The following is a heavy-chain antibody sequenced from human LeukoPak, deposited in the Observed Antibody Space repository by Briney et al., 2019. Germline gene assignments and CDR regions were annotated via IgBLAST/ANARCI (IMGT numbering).Heavy chain of an antibody. D-gene: IGHD6-19*01. J-gene: IGHJ4*02. CDR3: ASRPSWGIAVAGFDY. CDR1: GGSFSGYY. CDR2: INHSGST. Sequence: SETLSLTCDVYGGSFSGYYWSWIRQPPGKGLEWIGEINHSGSTNYNPSLKSRVTISVDTSKNQFSLKLSSVTAADTAVYYCASRPSWGIAVAGFDYWGQGTLVTVSS. V-gene: IGHV4-34*01.